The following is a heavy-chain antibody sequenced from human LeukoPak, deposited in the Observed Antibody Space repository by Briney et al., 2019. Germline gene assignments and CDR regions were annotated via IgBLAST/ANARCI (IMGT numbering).Heavy chain of an antibody. D-gene: IGHD2/OR15-2a*01. CDR2: INPNSGGT. CDR3: VRGPSRHLPFYWVARDY. J-gene: IGHJ4*02. V-gene: IGHV1-2*02. Sequence: ASVKVSCKASGYTFTDYYMHWVRQAPGQGLEWMGWINPNSGGTNYAQKFQGRVTMTRDTSISTAYMELSRLRSDDTAVYYCVRGPSRHLPFYWVARDYWGQGTLVTVSS. CDR1: GYTFTDYY.